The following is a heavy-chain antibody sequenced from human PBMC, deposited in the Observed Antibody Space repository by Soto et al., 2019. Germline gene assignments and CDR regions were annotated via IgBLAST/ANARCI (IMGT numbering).Heavy chain of an antibody. CDR3: ARDSGLAVAGSAFDI. J-gene: IGHJ3*02. Sequence: ASVKVSCKASGYTFTSYGISWVRQAPGQGLEWMGWISAYNGNTDYAQKLQGRVTMTTDTSTSTAYMELRSLRSDDTAVYYCARDSGLAVAGSAFDIWGQGTMVTVSS. D-gene: IGHD6-19*01. CDR2: ISAYNGNT. V-gene: IGHV1-18*04. CDR1: GYTFTSYG.